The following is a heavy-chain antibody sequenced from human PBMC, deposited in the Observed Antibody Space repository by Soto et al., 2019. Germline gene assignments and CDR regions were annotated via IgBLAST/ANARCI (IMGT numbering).Heavy chain of an antibody. Sequence: PSETLSLTCTVSGVSVSNGLYYWNWIRQHPGKGLEWIGYIYYSGSTYYNPSLKSRVTISVDTSKNQFSLKLSSVTAADTAVYYCASSIFPWGQGTLVNVSS. CDR2: IYYSGST. D-gene: IGHD4-4*01. CDR1: GVSVSNGLYY. J-gene: IGHJ5*02. V-gene: IGHV4-31*03. CDR3: ASSIFP.